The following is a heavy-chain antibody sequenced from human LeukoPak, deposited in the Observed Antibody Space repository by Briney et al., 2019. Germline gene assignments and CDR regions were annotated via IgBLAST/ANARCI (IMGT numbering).Heavy chain of an antibody. Sequence: SKTLSLTCTVSGGSISSYYWSWIRQPPGKGLEWIGYISYSGSTNYNPSLKSRVSISVETSKNQFSLKLSSVTAADTAVYYCARGNWNYASFWFDPWGQGTLVTVSS. CDR1: GGSISSYY. CDR2: ISYSGST. J-gene: IGHJ5*02. V-gene: IGHV4-59*01. D-gene: IGHD1-7*01. CDR3: ARGNWNYASFWFDP.